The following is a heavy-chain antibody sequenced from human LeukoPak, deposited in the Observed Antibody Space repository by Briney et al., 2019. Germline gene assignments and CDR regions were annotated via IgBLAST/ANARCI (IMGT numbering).Heavy chain of an antibody. D-gene: IGHD3-10*01. Sequence: PGGSLRLSCAASGFTVSSNEMSWVRQGPGKGLECVSSISGGSTYYADSRKGRFTISRDNSKNMLYLQMNSLRAEDTAVYYCAKDIAVAGSGSPPDPDYWGQGTLVTVSS. CDR2: ISGGST. CDR1: GFTVSSNE. CDR3: AKDIAVAGSGSPPDPDY. V-gene: IGHV3-38-3*01. J-gene: IGHJ4*02.